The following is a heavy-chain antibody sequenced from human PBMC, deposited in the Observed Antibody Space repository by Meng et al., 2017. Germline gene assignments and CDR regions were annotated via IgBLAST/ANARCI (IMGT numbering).Heavy chain of an antibody. V-gene: IGHV3-30*01. J-gene: IGHJ3*02. CDR1: GYTFTSYY. CDR3: ARDHDSSGYYYSSGAFDI. D-gene: IGHD3-22*01. Sequence: SCKASGYTFTSYYMHWVRQAPGKGLEWVAVISYDGSNKYYADSVKGRFTISRDNSKNTLYLQMNSLRAEDTAVYYFARDHDSSGYYYSSGAFDIWGQGTMVTV. CDR2: ISYDGSNK.